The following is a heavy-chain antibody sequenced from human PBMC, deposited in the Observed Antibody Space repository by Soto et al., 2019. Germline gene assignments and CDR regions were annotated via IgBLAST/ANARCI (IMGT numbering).Heavy chain of an antibody. D-gene: IGHD4-17*01. Sequence: QVQLQESGPGLVKPSETLSLTCTVSGDSISNYYWSWIRQPPGKGLEWIGYISYSGSTNYNPSLESRLTISLDMSKKHFSLQLSSVTAADTAVYYGASYYGDYSRSAFDIWGQGTMVTVSS. CDR3: ASYYGDYSRSAFDI. J-gene: IGHJ3*02. CDR2: ISYSGST. V-gene: IGHV4-59*01. CDR1: GDSISNYY.